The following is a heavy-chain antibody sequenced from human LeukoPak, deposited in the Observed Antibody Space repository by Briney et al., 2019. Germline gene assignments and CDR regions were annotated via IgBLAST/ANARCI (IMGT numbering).Heavy chain of an antibody. D-gene: IGHD2-21*02. CDR1: GFTLSSYG. J-gene: IGHJ4*02. Sequence: GGSLRLSCAASGFTLSSYGMHWVRQAPGKGLEWVAVIWYDGSNKYYADSVKGRFTISRDNSKNTLYLQINSLRAEDTAVYYCASTRKSYCGGDCSGIDYWGQGTLVTVSS. CDR3: ASTRKSYCGGDCSGIDY. V-gene: IGHV3-33*01. CDR2: IWYDGSNK.